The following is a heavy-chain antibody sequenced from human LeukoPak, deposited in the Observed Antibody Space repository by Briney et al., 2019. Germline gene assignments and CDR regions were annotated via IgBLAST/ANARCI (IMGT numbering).Heavy chain of an antibody. D-gene: IGHD3-22*01. CDR1: GFTFSSYE. Sequence: PGGSLRLSCAASGFTFSSYEMNWVRQAPGKGLEWVSYISSSGSTIYYADSVKGRFTISRDNAKNSLYLQMNSLRAEDTAVYYCARASAMIVVVRGAFDIWGQGTMDTVSS. CDR3: ARASAMIVVVRGAFDI. J-gene: IGHJ3*02. CDR2: ISSSGSTI. V-gene: IGHV3-48*03.